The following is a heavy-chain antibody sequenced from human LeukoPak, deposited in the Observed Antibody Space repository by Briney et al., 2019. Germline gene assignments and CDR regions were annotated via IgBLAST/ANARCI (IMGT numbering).Heavy chain of an antibody. CDR3: ARVLRPITMVRGVIPSHNWFDP. CDR1: GYTFTSYG. D-gene: IGHD3-10*01. Sequence: GASVKVSCKASGYTFTSYGISWVRQAPGQGLEWMGWISAYNGNTNYAQKLQGRVTMTTDTSTSTAYMELRSLRSDDTAVYYCARVLRPITMVRGVIPSHNWFDPWGQGTLVTVSS. V-gene: IGHV1-18*01. CDR2: ISAYNGNT. J-gene: IGHJ5*02.